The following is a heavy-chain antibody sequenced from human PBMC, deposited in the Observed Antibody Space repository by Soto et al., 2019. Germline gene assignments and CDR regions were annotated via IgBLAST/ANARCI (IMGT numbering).Heavy chain of an antibody. V-gene: IGHV3-23*01. CDR3: ATDREGVAPEIYIAVAGTGWYDC. Sequence: EVQLLESGGGLVQPGGSLRLSCAASGFTFSSYAMSWVRQAPGKGLEWVAAISGSGGRTYYADSVKGRFTISRDKSKSTLYRQRNSLRAHDTAVYYCATDREGVAPEIYIAVAGTGWYDCGVQGSLVTVSS. J-gene: IGHJ4*02. D-gene: IGHD6-19*01. CDR2: ISGSGGRT. CDR1: GFTFSSYA.